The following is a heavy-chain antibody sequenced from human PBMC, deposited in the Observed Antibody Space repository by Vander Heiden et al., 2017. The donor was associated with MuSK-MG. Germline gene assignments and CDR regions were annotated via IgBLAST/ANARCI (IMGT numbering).Heavy chain of an antibody. CDR1: GFTFSSYD. CDR2: IGTAGDT. V-gene: IGHV3-13*01. CDR3: ARAPGWYGDLTYYYGMDV. Sequence: EVQLVESGGGLVQPGGSLRLSCAASGFTFSSYDMHWVRQATGKGLEWVSAIGTAGDTYYPGSVKGRFTISRENAKNSLYLQMNSLRAGDTAVYYCARAPGWYGDLTYYYGMDVWGQGTTVTVSS. D-gene: IGHD4-17*01. J-gene: IGHJ6*02.